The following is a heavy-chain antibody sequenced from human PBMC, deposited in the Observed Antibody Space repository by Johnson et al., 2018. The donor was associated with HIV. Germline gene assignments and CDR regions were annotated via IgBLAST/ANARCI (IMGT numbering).Heavy chain of an antibody. CDR2: SSWNRGSI. J-gene: IGHJ3*02. Sequence: VQLVESGGGLVQPGRSLRLSCAASGFTFDDYAMHWVRQAPGKGLAWVSGSSWNRGSIGYAASVKGRFTISRDNAKNSLYLQMNSLRAEDTAVYYCRSSSSSSPGAFDIWGQGTMVTVSS. D-gene: IGHD6-6*01. CDR3: RSSSSSSPGAFDI. V-gene: IGHV3-9*01. CDR1: GFTFDDYA.